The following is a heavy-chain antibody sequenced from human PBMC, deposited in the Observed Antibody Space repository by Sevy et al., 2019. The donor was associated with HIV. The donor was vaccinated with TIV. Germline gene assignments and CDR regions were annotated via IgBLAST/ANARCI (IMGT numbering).Heavy chain of an antibody. CDR3: ARDGGTMTTPGSFDI. CDR2: IYHTGNT. CDR1: GVSISSGAYS. Sequence: SETLSLTCAVSGVSISSGAYSWNWNRQPPGKGLEWIGYIYHTGNTYYNPSLKSRITISLDRSKNQFSLRLSSVTAADTAVYFCARDGGTMTTPGSFDIWGQGTMVTVSS. V-gene: IGHV4-30-2*01. D-gene: IGHD4-17*01. J-gene: IGHJ3*02.